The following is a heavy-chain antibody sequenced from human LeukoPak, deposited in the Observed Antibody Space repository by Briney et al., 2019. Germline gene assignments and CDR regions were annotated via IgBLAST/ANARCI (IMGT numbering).Heavy chain of an antibody. J-gene: IGHJ5*02. D-gene: IGHD3-10*01. CDR3: ARDSGTTGEVKFDP. Sequence: PSETLSLTCTVSGYSITSGFHWGWIRQPPGKGLEWIGNIYHNGSTYYNPSLKGRVTMSIDTSKNQFSLKLMSVTAADTAVYYCARDSGTTGEVKFDPWGQGTLVTVSS. CDR2: IYHNGST. V-gene: IGHV4-38-2*02. CDR1: GYSITSGFH.